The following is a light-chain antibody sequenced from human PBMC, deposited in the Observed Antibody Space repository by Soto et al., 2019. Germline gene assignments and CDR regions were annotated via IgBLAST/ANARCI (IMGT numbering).Light chain of an antibody. CDR1: DSDVGTNS. J-gene: IGLJ1*01. V-gene: IGLV1-44*01. CDR2: INS. Sequence: QSVLPQPPSASGAPGQRVVISCSGSDSDVGTNSVNWYQQVPGAAPKLLIYINSRRPAGVPDRFSGSKSGTSASLAISGLRSEDEADYYCAAWDDTLPGYVFGSGTKVTVL. CDR3: AAWDDTLPGYV.